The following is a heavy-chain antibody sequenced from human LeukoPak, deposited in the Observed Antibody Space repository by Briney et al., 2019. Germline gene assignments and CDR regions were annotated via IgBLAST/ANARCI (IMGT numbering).Heavy chain of an antibody. Sequence: GGSLRLSCAASGFTFSSYWMHWVRQAPGKGLVWVSRINSDGSNTSYADSVKGRFTISRDNAKNSPYLQMNSLRAEDTAVYYCASLGGLPPGPWGQGTLVTVSS. CDR3: ASLGGLPPGP. V-gene: IGHV3-74*01. D-gene: IGHD3-16*01. CDR2: INSDGSNT. CDR1: GFTFSSYW. J-gene: IGHJ5*02.